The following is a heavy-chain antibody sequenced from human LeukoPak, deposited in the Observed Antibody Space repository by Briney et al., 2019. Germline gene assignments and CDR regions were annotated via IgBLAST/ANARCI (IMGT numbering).Heavy chain of an antibody. J-gene: IGHJ3*01. CDR3: ARDAKSEGDMGISSLDV. V-gene: IGHV3-30*03. D-gene: IGHD3-16*01. Sequence: PGGSLRLSCAASGFTFSNYGMHWVRHAPGKGLEWVAVISKDGSDKYYGDSVKGRFTISRDNSKNTLFLQMNSLRAEDTAVYYCARDAKSEGDMGISSLDVWGQGTLVTVSS. CDR2: ISKDGSDK. CDR1: GFTFSNYG.